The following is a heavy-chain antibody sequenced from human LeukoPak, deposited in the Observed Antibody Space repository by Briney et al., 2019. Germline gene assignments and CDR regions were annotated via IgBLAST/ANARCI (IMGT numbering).Heavy chain of an antibody. CDR3: ARGYCSGGSCYPEYFQH. CDR2: ISGSSSYI. CDR1: GFTFSSYS. V-gene: IGHV3-21*01. Sequence: GGSLRLSCAASGFTFSSYSMNWVRQAPGKGLEWVSSISGSSSYIYYADSVKGRFTISRDNAKNSLYLQMNSLRAEETAVYYCARGYCSGGSCYPEYFQHWGQGTLVTVSS. D-gene: IGHD2-15*01. J-gene: IGHJ1*01.